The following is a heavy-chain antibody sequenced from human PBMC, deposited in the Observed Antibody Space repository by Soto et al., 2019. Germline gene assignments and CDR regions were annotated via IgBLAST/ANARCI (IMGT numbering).Heavy chain of an antibody. J-gene: IGHJ4*02. V-gene: IGHV4-59*01. CDR3: ARGGWKLFDY. CDR1: GGSISSYY. CDR2: FYYSGST. D-gene: IGHD6-19*01. Sequence: QVQLQESGPGLVKPSETLSLTCTVSGGSISSYYWSWIRQPPGKGLEWIGYFYYSGSTNYNPSLRSRVTISVDTSKNQFPLKLSSVTAADTAVYYCARGGWKLFDYWGQGTLVTVSS.